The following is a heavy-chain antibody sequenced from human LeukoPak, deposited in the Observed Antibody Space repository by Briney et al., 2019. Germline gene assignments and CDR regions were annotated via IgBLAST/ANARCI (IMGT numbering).Heavy chain of an antibody. CDR3: TGNYYGSGSYADFDY. J-gene: IGHJ4*02. V-gene: IGHV3-73*01. D-gene: IGHD3-10*01. Sequence: GGSLRLSCAASGFTFSSSALHWVRQASGKGLEWVGRIRSTANGYATAYAASVKGRFTISRDDSKNTAYLQMDSLKTEDTAVYYCTGNYYGSGSYADFDYWGQGTLVTVSS. CDR1: GFTFSSSA. CDR2: IRSTANGYAT.